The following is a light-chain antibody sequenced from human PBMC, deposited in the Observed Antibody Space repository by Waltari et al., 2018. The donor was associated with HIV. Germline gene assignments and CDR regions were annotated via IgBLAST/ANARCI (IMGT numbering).Light chain of an antibody. Sequence: SYELTQPPSVSVSTGQTATITCSGDKLGDKYACWYQQKPGQSPVLVIYQDSKRPSGIPERFSGSNSGNTATLIISGTQAMDEADYYCQAWDSSSAWVFGGGTKLTVL. J-gene: IGLJ3*02. CDR2: QDS. V-gene: IGLV3-1*01. CDR1: KLGDKY. CDR3: QAWDSSSAWV.